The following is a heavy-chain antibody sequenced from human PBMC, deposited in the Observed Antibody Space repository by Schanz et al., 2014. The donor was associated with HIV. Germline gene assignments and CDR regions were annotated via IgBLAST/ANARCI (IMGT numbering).Heavy chain of an antibody. CDR2: IWYDGSNK. D-gene: IGHD3-3*01. V-gene: IGHV3-33*01. CDR3: ARDWRPNYDFWSGCIGVIGMDV. Sequence: QVQLVESGGGVVQPGRSLRLSCAASGFTFSSYGMHWVRQAPGKGLEWVAVIWYDGSNKYYADSVKGRFTISRDNSKNTLYLQMNSLRAEDTAVYYCARDWRPNYDFWSGCIGVIGMDVWGQGTTVTVSS. CDR1: GFTFSSYG. J-gene: IGHJ6*02.